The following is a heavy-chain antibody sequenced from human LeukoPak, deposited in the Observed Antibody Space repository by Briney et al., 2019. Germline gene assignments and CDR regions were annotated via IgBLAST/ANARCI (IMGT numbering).Heavy chain of an antibody. V-gene: IGHV5-51*01. CDR1: GYSFTTYW. J-gene: IGHJ3*02. CDR3: ARHLTVAVPENAFDI. Sequence: GESLKISCKSSGYSFTTYWIGWVRQMPGKGLEWMGIIYPGDSDTRYSPSFQGQVTISADRSISTAYLQWSSLKASDTAMYYCARHLTVAVPENAFDIWGQGTMVTVFS. CDR2: IYPGDSDT. D-gene: IGHD4-23*01.